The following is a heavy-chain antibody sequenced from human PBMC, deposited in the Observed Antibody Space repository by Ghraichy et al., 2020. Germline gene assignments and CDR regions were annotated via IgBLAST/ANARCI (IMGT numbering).Heavy chain of an antibody. J-gene: IGHJ6*02. V-gene: IGHV4-59*02. CDR3: ARDSRRLGATNNPYYYYGMEV. CDR2: VFYIGNT. D-gene: IGHD1-26*01. CDR1: GDSVNSYY. Sequence: SETLSLTCSVSGDSVNSYYWSWLRQPPGKGLEWIGYVFYIGNTKYNPSLESRVTISMDMSTNQISLKLRSVSVADTAVYFCARDSRRLGATNNPYYYYGMEVWGQGSTVSVSS.